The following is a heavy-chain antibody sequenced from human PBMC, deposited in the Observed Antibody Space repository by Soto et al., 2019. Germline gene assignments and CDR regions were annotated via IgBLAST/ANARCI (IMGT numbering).Heavy chain of an antibody. V-gene: IGHV4-61*03. Sequence: SETLSLTYIVSGDSVTSGSYYWTWLRQPPGKGLEWIGYISYTGRTKYNPSLQSRVTISVDTSKHDFSLNLSSVTAADTAVYFFARGWGLLPYYVMNVWGHGTAVTSP. CDR3: ARGWGLLPYYVMNV. CDR1: GDSVTSGSYY. D-gene: IGHD2-21*02. J-gene: IGHJ6*02. CDR2: ISYTGRT.